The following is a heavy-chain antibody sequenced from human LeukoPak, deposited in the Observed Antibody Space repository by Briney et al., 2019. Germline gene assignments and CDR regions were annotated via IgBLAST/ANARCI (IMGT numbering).Heavy chain of an antibody. Sequence: RSGGSLRLSCAASGFTFSSHWVNWVRQAPGKGLEWVANINQDGGEKYYVDSVKGRFTISRDNAKNTLYLQMNSLRAEDTAVYYCVSAFDYWGQGTLVTVSS. J-gene: IGHJ4*02. CDR1: GFTFSSHW. CDR2: INQDGGEK. V-gene: IGHV3-7*01. CDR3: VSAFDY.